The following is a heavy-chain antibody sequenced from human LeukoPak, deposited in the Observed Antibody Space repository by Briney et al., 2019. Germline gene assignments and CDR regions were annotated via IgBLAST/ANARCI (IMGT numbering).Heavy chain of an antibody. CDR2: IKSKTDGGTT. J-gene: IGHJ6*03. CDR3: TTDPPDSSGPYYYYNYYMDV. CDR1: GFTFNNAW. Sequence: GGSLRLSCAASGFTFNNAWMSWVRQAPGKGLEWVGRIKSKTDGGTTDYAAPVKGRFTISRDDSKNTLYLQMSSLKTEDTAVYYCTTDPPDSSGPYYYYNYYMDVWGKGTRVTISS. D-gene: IGHD3-22*01. V-gene: IGHV3-15*01.